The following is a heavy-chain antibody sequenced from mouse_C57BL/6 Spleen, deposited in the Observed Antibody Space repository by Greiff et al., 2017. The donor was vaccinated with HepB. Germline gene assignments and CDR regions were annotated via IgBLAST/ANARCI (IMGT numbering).Heavy chain of an antibody. J-gene: IGHJ2*01. CDR1: GYTFTSYG. CDR3: AREGNGNHLGY. D-gene: IGHD2-1*01. CDR2: IYPRSGNT. V-gene: IGHV1-81*01. Sequence: VQLQQSGAELARPGASVKLSCKASGYTFTSYGISWVKQRTGQGLEWIGEIYPRSGNTYYNEKFKGKATLTADKSSSTAYMELRSLTSEDSAVYFCAREGNGNHLGYWGQGTTLTVSS.